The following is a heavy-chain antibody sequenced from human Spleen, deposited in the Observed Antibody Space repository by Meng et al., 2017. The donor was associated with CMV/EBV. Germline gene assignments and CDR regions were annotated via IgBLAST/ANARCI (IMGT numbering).Heavy chain of an antibody. D-gene: IGHD3-3*01. V-gene: IGHV3-7*01. CDR1: GFTFSNYW. J-gene: IGHJ4*02. Sequence: GESLKISCAASGFTFSNYWMSWVRQAPGKGLEWVANIKQDGSETYYVDSVKGRFTISRDNAKNSLYLQMNSLRAEDTAFYYCARAVVVGYDFWSGYFDYWGQGTLVTVSS. CDR3: ARAVVVGYDFWSGYFDY. CDR2: IKQDGSET.